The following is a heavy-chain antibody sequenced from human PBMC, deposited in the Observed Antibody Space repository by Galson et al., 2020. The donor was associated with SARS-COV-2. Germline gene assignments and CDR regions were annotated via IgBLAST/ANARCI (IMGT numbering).Heavy chain of an antibody. CDR3: ARARDGYNLDY. J-gene: IGHJ4*02. CDR2: INTDGSST. V-gene: IGHV3-74*01. CDR1: GFTFSSYW. D-gene: IGHD5-12*01. Sequence: PGGSLRLSCAASGFTFSSYWMHWVRQAPGKGLVWVSRINTDGSSTSYADSVKGRFTISRDNAKNTLYLQMNSLRAEDTAVYYCARARDGYNLDYWGQGTLVTVSS.